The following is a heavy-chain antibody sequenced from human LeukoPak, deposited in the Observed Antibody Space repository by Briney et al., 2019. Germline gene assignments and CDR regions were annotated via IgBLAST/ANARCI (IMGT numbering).Heavy chain of an antibody. J-gene: IGHJ2*01. V-gene: IGHV4-38-2*02. CDR2: IYYSGST. CDR3: AREIPVVLPSWYFDL. Sequence: PSETLSLTCAVSGYSISIGHYWGWIRQPPGKGLEWIGSIYYSGSTYYNPSFKSRVTISVDTSKNQFSLKLSSVTAADTAVYYCAREIPVVLPSWYFDLWGRGTLVTVSS. D-gene: IGHD2-15*01. CDR1: GYSISIGHY.